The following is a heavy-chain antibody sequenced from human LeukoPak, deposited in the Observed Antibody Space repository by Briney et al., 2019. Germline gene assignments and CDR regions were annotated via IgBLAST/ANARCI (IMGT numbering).Heavy chain of an antibody. CDR2: INSGSGDT. CDR1: GYTFTAYY. Sequence: ASVKLSCKASGYTFTAYYIHWVRQAPGQGLEWGGWINSGSGDTNYAQRFQGRVTVTRDTAISTTYMEVYNLKSDDTAVYYCVREARAAADYWGQGTLVTVSS. D-gene: IGHD2-15*01. J-gene: IGHJ4*02. V-gene: IGHV1-2*02. CDR3: VREARAAADY.